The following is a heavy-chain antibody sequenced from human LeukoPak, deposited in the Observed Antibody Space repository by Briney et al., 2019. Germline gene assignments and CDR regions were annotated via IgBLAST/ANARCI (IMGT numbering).Heavy chain of an antibody. CDR3: ARGTVARSFDY. Sequence: GGSLRLSCAASGFSVSSNYMSWVRQAPGKGLEWVSYISSSGSTIYYADSVKGRFTISRDNAKNSLYLQMNSLRAEDTAVYYCARGTVARSFDYWGQGTLVTVSS. J-gene: IGHJ4*02. CDR1: GFSVSSNY. CDR2: ISSSGSTI. V-gene: IGHV3-11*04. D-gene: IGHD2-15*01.